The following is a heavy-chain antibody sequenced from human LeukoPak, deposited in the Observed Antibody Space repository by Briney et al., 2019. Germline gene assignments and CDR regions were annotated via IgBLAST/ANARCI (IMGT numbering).Heavy chain of an antibody. CDR2: IYYSGGT. V-gene: IGHV4-59*12. CDR3: ARVGTYYRSLDS. CDR1: GDSINGYF. Sequence: PSETLSLTCTVSGDSINGYFWSWIRQPPGKGLEWIGYIYYSGGTNYNPSLKSRVTISVDTSKNQFSLKLSSVSAADTAVYYCARVGTYYRSLDSWGQGTLVTVSS. D-gene: IGHD3-10*01. J-gene: IGHJ4*02.